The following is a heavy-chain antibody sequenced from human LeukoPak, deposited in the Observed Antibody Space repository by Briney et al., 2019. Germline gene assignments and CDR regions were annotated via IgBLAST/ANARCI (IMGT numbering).Heavy chain of an antibody. CDR1: GLTFNTYW. Sequence: GGSLRLSCAASGLTFNTYWMTWVRQAPGKELEWVANINRDGSEKNYVDSVRVRFTISRDNTKNSLYLQMNSLTVEDTAVYYCGRGPGYRSDYWGQGTLVTVSS. CDR2: INRDGSEK. CDR3: GRGPGYRSDY. J-gene: IGHJ4*02. V-gene: IGHV3-7*05. D-gene: IGHD5-12*01.